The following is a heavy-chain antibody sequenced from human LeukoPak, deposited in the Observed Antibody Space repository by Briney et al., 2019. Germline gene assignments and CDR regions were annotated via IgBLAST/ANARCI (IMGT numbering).Heavy chain of an antibody. V-gene: IGHV3-30-3*01. Sequence: GGSLILSCSASGFTFSNYALQWVRQAPGKGLEGVTVISYDGGNEFYADSVKGRFTISRDNSKNTLSLQMNSRRTEDTAIYYCARASSTGYYPGAFDIWGQGTMVTVSS. J-gene: IGHJ3*02. D-gene: IGHD3-22*01. CDR2: ISYDGGNE. CDR3: ARASSTGYYPGAFDI. CDR1: GFTFSNYA.